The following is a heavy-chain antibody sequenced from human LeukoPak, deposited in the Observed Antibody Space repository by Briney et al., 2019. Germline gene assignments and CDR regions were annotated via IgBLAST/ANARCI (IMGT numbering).Heavy chain of an antibody. J-gene: IGHJ6*02. CDR1: GGSVTSGGYY. CDR3: ARISAGRYGMDV. D-gene: IGHD6-6*01. V-gene: IGHV4-31*03. Sequence: SETLSLTCTVSGGSVTSGGYYWSWIRQHPGKGLEWIGYVYYTGSTYYNPSLKSRVTISPDTSKNQFSLKVSSVTAADTAVYYCARISAGRYGMDVWGQGTTVTVSS. CDR2: VYYTGST.